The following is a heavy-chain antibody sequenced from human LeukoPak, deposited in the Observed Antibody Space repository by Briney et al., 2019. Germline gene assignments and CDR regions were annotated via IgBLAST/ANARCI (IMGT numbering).Heavy chain of an antibody. J-gene: IGHJ5*02. Sequence: ASVKVSCKASGYTFTSYDINWVRQATGQGLEGMGWMNPNSGNTGYAQKFQGRVTMTRNTSISTAYMELISLRSADTAVYYCARGRRGNRGNSGYYDSSVPWGQGTLVTVSS. D-gene: IGHD3-22*01. CDR1: GYTFTSYD. CDR3: ARGRRGNRGNSGYYDSSVP. V-gene: IGHV1-8*01. CDR2: MNPNSGNT.